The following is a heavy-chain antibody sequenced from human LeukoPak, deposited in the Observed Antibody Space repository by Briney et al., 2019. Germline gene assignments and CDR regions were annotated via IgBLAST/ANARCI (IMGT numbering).Heavy chain of an antibody. CDR1: GGSISSGSYY. V-gene: IGHV4-61*02. CDR3: ARTRITGTLKTGFDY. J-gene: IGHJ4*02. D-gene: IGHD1-20*01. Sequence: PSETLSLTCTVSGGSISSGSYYWSWLRQPAGKGLEWIGRIYTSGSTNYNPSLKSRVTISVDTSKNQFSLKLSSVTAADTAVYYCARTRITGTLKTGFDYWGQGTLVTVSS. CDR2: IYTSGST.